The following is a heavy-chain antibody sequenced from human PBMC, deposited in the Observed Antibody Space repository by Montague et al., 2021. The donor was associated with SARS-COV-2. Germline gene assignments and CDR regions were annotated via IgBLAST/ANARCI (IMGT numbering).Heavy chain of an antibody. CDR3: AKVGWYNWNPYDTLDI. V-gene: IGHV3-23*01. J-gene: IGHJ3*02. CDR2: MSGSGDRT. D-gene: IGHD1-20*01. CDR1: GFTFSSYA. Sequence: SLRLSCAASGFTFSSYAMNWVRQAPGKGLEWVSAMSGSGDRTYYADSVKGRFTISRDNSKNTLSLQMNSLRAEDTAVYYCAKVGWYNWNPYDTLDIWGQGTMVTVSS.